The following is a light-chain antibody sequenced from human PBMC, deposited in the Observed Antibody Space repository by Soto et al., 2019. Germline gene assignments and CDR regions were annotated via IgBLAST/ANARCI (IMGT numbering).Light chain of an antibody. Sequence: QSALTQPASVSGSPGQSITISCTGTRSDIGAYNFVSWYQQHPGEVPKLMLYDVNVRPSGVSNRFSGSKSGNTASLTISGLQAEDEADYYCTSWTTSTTMIFGGGTKRPS. CDR3: TSWTTSTTMI. J-gene: IGLJ2*01. CDR1: RSDIGAYNF. CDR2: DVN. V-gene: IGLV2-14*03.